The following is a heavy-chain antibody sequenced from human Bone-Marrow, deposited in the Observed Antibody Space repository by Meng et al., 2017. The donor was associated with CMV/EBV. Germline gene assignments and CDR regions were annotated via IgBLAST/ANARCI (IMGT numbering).Heavy chain of an antibody. CDR3: ARDISSHRAEGYYYYGMDV. CDR1: GFTFSSYS. Sequence: GESLKISCAASGFTFSSYSMNWVRQAPGKGLEWVSAISSSSSYIYYADSVKGRFTISRDNAINSLYLQMNSLRAEDTAVYYCARDISSHRAEGYYYYGMDVWGQGTTVTVSS. CDR2: ISSSSSYI. D-gene: IGHD1-14*01. V-gene: IGHV3-21*04. J-gene: IGHJ6*02.